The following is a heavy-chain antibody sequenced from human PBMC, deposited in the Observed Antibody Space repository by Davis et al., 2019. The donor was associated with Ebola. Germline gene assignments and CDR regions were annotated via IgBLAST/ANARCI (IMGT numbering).Heavy chain of an antibody. CDR2: IYYSGST. J-gene: IGHJ4*02. Sequence: MPSETLSLTCTVSGGSISSSSYYWGWIRQPPGKGLEWIGSIYYSGSTYYNPSLKSRVTISVDTSKNQFSLKLSSVTAADTAVYYCARGPTRYYFDNWGQGTLVTVSS. CDR3: ARGPTRYYFDN. V-gene: IGHV4-39*01. CDR1: GGSISSSSYY.